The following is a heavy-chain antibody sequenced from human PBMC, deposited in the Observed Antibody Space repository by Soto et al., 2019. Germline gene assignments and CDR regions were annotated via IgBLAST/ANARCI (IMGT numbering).Heavy chain of an antibody. CDR2: ISAYNGNT. CDR1: GYTFTSYG. CDR3: AGSWGWLSRTPGGGMAV. V-gene: IGHV1-18*01. Sequence: QVQLVQSGAEVKKPGASVKVSCKASGYTFTSYGISWVRQAPGQGLEWMGWISAYNGNTNYAQKLQGRVTMTTDTPTSTAYRGVGGLGSDDRAVYYCAGSWGWLSRTPGGGMAVGGQGTTVTVSS. J-gene: IGHJ6*02. D-gene: IGHD3-22*01.